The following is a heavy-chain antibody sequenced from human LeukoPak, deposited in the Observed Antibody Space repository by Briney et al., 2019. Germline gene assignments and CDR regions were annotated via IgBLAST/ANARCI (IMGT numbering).Heavy chain of an antibody. CDR3: ARDNYYGSGSYYTK. CDR2: ISYDGSNK. V-gene: IGHV3-30-3*01. D-gene: IGHD3-10*01. Sequence: GGSLRLACAASGFTFSSYAIHWVRQAPGRGLEWVAVISYDGSNKYYADSVKGRFTISRDNSKNSLYLQMDSLRAEDTAVYYCARDNYYGSGSYYTKWGQGTLVTVSS. J-gene: IGHJ4*02. CDR1: GFTFSSYA.